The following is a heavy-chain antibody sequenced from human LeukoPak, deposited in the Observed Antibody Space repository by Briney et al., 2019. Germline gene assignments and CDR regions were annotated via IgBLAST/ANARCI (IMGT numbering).Heavy chain of an antibody. V-gene: IGHV3-23*01. CDR1: GFTFSSYA. CDR2: ISGSGGST. Sequence: PGGSLRLSCAASGFTFSSYATSWVRQAPGKGLEWVSAISGSGGSTYYADSVKGRFTISRDNSKNTLYLQMNSLRGDDTAVYYCAKGHYDSWSGFYGIWYWGQGTLVTVSS. D-gene: IGHD3-3*01. CDR3: AKGHYDSWSGFYGIWY. J-gene: IGHJ4*02.